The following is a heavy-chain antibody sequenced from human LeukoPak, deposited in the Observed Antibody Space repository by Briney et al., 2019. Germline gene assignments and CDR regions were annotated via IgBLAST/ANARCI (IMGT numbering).Heavy chain of an antibody. D-gene: IGHD3-22*01. CDR1: GGSISSYY. J-gene: IGHJ4*02. V-gene: IGHV4-59*01. CDR2: IYYSGTT. CDR3: ARALPAPDSSGYYHYFDY. Sequence: SETLSLTCTVSGGSISSYYWSWIRQPPGKGLEWIGYIYYSGTTNYNPSLRSRVTISVDTSKNQFSLKLSSVTPADTAVYYCARALPAPDSSGYYHYFDYWGQGTLVTVSS.